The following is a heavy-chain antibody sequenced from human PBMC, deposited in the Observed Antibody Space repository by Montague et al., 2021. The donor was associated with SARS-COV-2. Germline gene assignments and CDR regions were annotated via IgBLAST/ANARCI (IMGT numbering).Heavy chain of an antibody. CDR1: GGSFSGYY. V-gene: IGHV4-34*01. D-gene: IGHD5-18*01. J-gene: IGHJ6*02. Sequence: SETLSLTCAVYGGSFSGYYWSWIRQSPGKGLEWFLEINHSGSTTSNPSLKSRVTISVDTSKNQFSLKLTSMTAADTAVYYFSRGDDNYCTFSYAYGRLNRYRYDAMDFGGQGTMVAVSS. CDR3: SRGDDNYCTFSYAYGRLNRYRYDAMDF. CDR2: INHSGST.